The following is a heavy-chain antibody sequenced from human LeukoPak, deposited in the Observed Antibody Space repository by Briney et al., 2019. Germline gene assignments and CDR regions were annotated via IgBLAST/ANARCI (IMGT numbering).Heavy chain of an antibody. V-gene: IGHV3-23*01. J-gene: IGHJ6*04. CDR1: GFTFSSYA. CDR3: AELGITMIGGV. D-gene: IGHD3-10*02. CDR2: ISGSGDIT. Sequence: GGSLRLSCAASGFTFSSYAMSWVRQAPGKGLEWVSAISGSGDITYYADSVKGRFTISRDNAKNSLYLQMNSLRAEDTAVYYCAELGITMIGGVWGKGTTVTISS.